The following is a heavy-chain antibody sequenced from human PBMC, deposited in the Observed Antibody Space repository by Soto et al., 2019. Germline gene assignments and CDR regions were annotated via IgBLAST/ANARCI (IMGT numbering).Heavy chain of an antibody. V-gene: IGHV3-21*01. Sequence: XVSLRLYCAASGFTFSSYSMNWVRPAPGKGLEWVSSISSSSSYIYYADSVKGRFTISRDNAKNSLYLQMNSLRAEDTAVYYCPRDKSSLAVAPNIDFDYWGQRTLVTVSS. D-gene: IGHD6-19*01. CDR2: ISSSSSYI. CDR3: PRDKSSLAVAPNIDFDY. J-gene: IGHJ4*02. CDR1: GFTFSSYS.